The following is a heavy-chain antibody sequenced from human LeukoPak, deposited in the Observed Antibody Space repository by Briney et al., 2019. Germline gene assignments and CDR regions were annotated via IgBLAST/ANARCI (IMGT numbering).Heavy chain of an antibody. CDR2: IKSKTDGGTT. J-gene: IGHJ4*02. Sequence: AGGSLRLSCAASGFTFSNAWMSWVRQAPGKGLEWVGRIKSKTDGGTTDYAAPVKGRFTISRDDSKNTLYLQMNSLKTEDTAVYYCTTVRDGSYSSFFDYWGQGTLVTVSS. CDR3: TTVRDGSYSSFFDY. V-gene: IGHV3-15*01. D-gene: IGHD1-26*01. CDR1: GFTFSNAW.